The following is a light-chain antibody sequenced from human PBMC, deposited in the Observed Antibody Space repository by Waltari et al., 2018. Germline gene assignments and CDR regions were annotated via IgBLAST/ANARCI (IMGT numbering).Light chain of an antibody. CDR3: MQALQTPYT. CDR2: LGS. CDR1: PSLLHSNGYTY. J-gene: IGKJ2*01. V-gene: IGKV2-28*01. Sequence: DIAMTQSPLSLPVTPGEPASISCRSSPSLLHSNGYTYFDWYLQKPGQSPQLLIYLGSTRASGVPDRFSGSGSGTDFTLEISRVEAEDVGVYYCMQALQTPYTFGQGTKLEIK.